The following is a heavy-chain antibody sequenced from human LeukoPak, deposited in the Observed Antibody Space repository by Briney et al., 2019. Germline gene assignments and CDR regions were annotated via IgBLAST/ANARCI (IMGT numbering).Heavy chain of an antibody. CDR1: GFTFSSYA. Sequence: PGRSLRLSCAASGFTFSSYAMHWVRQAPGKGLEWVAVISYDGSNKYYADSVKGRFTISRDNSKNTLYLQMNSLRAEDTAVYYCARDPRCSSTSCYNSDFDYWGQGTLVTVSS. D-gene: IGHD2-2*02. CDR2: ISYDGSNK. J-gene: IGHJ4*02. V-gene: IGHV3-30-3*01. CDR3: ARDPRCSSTSCYNSDFDY.